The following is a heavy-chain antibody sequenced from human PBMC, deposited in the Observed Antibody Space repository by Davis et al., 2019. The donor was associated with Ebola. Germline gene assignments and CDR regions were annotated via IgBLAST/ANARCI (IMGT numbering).Heavy chain of an antibody. V-gene: IGHV4-30-4*01. CDR1: GGSISSGGYY. Sequence: LRLSCTVSGGSISSGGYYWSWIRQPPGKGLEWIGYIYYSGSTYYNPSLKSRITISLDTSKNQFSLKLSSVTAADTAVYYCARDRTWGQGTLVTVSS. CDR2: IYYSGST. J-gene: IGHJ5*02. CDR3: ARDRT.